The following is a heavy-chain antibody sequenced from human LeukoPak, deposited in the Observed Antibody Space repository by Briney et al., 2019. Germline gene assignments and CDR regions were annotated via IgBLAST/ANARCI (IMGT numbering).Heavy chain of an antibody. Sequence: GGSLRLSCAASRFTFNTYAVNWVRQAPGKGLEWVSAISGNGDITYYADSVRGRFTISRDNSKNTLYLQMNSLRAEDTAVYYCARVKRDCIGGSCYSYDYWGQGTLVTVSS. V-gene: IGHV3-23*01. D-gene: IGHD2-15*01. CDR1: RFTFNTYA. CDR3: ARVKRDCIGGSCYSYDY. CDR2: ISGNGDIT. J-gene: IGHJ4*02.